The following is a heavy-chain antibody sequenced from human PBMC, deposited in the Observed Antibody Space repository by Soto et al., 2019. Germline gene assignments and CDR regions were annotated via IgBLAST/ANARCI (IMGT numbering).Heavy chain of an antibody. CDR3: ATFRRVDDAFDI. D-gene: IGHD3-3*01. V-gene: IGHV3-33*01. J-gene: IGHJ3*02. CDR2: IWYDGSNK. Sequence: QVQLVESGGGVVQPGRSLRLSCAASGFTFSSYGMHWVRQAPGKGLEWVAVIWYDGSNKYYADSVKGRFTISRDNSKNTLYLKMNSLRAEDTAVYYCATFRRVDDAFDIWGQGTMVTVSS. CDR1: GFTFSSYG.